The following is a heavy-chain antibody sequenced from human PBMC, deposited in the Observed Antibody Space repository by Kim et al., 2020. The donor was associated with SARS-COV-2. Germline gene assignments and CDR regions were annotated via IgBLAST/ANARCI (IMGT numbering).Heavy chain of an antibody. V-gene: IGHV3-30*02. D-gene: IGHD5-18*01. Sequence: ADSVKGRFTITRDNSKNTLYLQMNSLRAEDTAVYYCAKIRQEYSYGLVDYWGQGTLVTVSS. J-gene: IGHJ4*02. CDR3: AKIRQEYSYGLVDY.